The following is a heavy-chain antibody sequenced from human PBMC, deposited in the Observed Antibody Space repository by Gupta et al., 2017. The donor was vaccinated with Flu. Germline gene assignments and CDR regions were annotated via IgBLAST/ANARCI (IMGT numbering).Heavy chain of an antibody. V-gene: IGHV4-59*13. CDR2: IYYSGST. J-gene: IGHJ5*02. Sequence: GKGLEWIGYIYYSGSTSYNPSLKSRVTISVDTSKNQFSLKLSSVTAADTAVYYCARLVPISVAAAGMGWFDPWGQGTLVTVSS. CDR3: ARLVPISVAAAGMGWFDP. D-gene: IGHD6-13*01.